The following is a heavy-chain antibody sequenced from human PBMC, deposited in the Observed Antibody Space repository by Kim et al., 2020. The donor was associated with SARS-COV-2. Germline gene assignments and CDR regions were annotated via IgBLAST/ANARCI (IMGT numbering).Heavy chain of an antibody. V-gene: IGHV1-24*01. Sequence: ASVKVSCKVSGYTLTELSMHWVRQAPGKGLEWMGGFDPEDGETIYAQKFQGRVTMTEDTSTDTAYMELSSLRSEDTAVYYRATGPGGDYGFNGPKVRWGQGPLVTVSS. CDR1: GYTLTELS. J-gene: IGHJ1*01. CDR2: FDPEDGET. CDR3: ATGPGGDYGFNGPKVR. D-gene: IGHD4-17*01.